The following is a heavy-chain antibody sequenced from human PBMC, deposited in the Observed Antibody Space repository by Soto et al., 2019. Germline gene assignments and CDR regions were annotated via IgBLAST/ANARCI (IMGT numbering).Heavy chain of an antibody. CDR1: GYTLTELS. Sequence: GASVKVSCKVSGYTLTELSMHWVRQAPGKGLEWMGGFDPEDGETIYAQKFQGRVTMTEDTSTDTAYMELSSLRSEDTAVYYCATVGPGGSGSYYNHYYYGMDVWGQGTTVTVSS. V-gene: IGHV1-24*01. J-gene: IGHJ6*02. CDR2: FDPEDGET. D-gene: IGHD3-10*01. CDR3: ATVGPGGSGSYYNHYYYGMDV.